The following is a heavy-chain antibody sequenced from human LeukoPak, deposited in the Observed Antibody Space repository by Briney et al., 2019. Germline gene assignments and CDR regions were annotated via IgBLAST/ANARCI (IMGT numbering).Heavy chain of an antibody. D-gene: IGHD3-10*01. CDR2: IYYSGST. V-gene: IGHV4-30-4*08. CDR1: GGSISSYY. Sequence: PSETLSLTCTVSGGSISSYYWSWIRQPPGKGLEWIGYIYYSGSTYYNPSLKSRVTISVDTSKNQFSLKLSSVTAADTAVYYCARDSSDMVRGVINYYYYYMDVWGKGTTVTVSS. CDR3: ARDSSDMVRGVINYYYYYMDV. J-gene: IGHJ6*03.